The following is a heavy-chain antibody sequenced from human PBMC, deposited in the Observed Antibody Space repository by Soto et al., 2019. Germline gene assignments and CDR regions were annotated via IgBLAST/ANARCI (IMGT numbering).Heavy chain of an antibody. CDR1: GYTFITSYY. Sequence: ASVKVSCKASGYTFITSYYTHWVRQSPGQGLEWMGIINPTGTMTKYSEKFQGRLTMTRDTSTSTDYMELTTLTSEDTAVYFCARDTGYDHDAFDIWGQGTMVTVSS. J-gene: IGHJ3*02. D-gene: IGHD5-12*01. V-gene: IGHV1-46*01. CDR3: ARDTGYDHDAFDI. CDR2: INPTGTMT.